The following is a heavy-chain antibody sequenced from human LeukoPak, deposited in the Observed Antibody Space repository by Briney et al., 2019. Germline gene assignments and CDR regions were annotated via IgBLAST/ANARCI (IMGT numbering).Heavy chain of an antibody. J-gene: IGHJ4*02. V-gene: IGHV3-53*01. CDR3: ARGTVTAPDY. CDR2: IYSDYSGGST. Sequence: GGSLRLSCAASGFSVSGNYMAWVRQAPGKGLEWVSIIYSDYSGGSTYYADSVKGRFTISRDNSKNMLYLQMNSLRAEDTAVYSCARGTVTAPDYWGQGTLVTVSS. D-gene: IGHD4-17*01. CDR1: GFSVSGNY.